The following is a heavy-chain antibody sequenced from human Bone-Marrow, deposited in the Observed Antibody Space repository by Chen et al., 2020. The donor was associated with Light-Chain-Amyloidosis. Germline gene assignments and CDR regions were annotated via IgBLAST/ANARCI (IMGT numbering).Heavy chain of an antibody. CDR1: GYTFPNYW. D-gene: IGHD5-12*01. CDR3: ARRRDGYNFDY. CDR2: IYPDDSDA. J-gene: IGHJ4*02. Sequence: EVQLAQSGPEVKKPGESRKISCQGSGYTFPNYWIGWVRQMPGKGREWMGVIYPDDSDARYSPSFEGQVTISADKSITTAYLQWRSLKASDTAMYYCARRRDGYNFDYWGQGTLVTVSS. V-gene: IGHV5-51*01.